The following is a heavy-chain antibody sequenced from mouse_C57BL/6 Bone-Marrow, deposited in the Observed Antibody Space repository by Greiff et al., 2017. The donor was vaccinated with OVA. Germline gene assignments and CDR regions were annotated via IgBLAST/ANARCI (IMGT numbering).Heavy chain of an antibody. D-gene: IGHD2-1*01. V-gene: IGHV14-4*01. CDR1: GYNIKDDY. CDR3: TSDGNFDY. CDR2: IDPENGDT. J-gene: IGHJ2*01. Sequence: VQLQQSGAELVRPGASVKLSCTASGYNIKDDYMHWVKQRPEQGLEWIGWIDPENGDTEYAAKFKGKATITADTSSNTAYLQLSSLTSEDTAVYYCTSDGNFDYWGQGTTLTVSS.